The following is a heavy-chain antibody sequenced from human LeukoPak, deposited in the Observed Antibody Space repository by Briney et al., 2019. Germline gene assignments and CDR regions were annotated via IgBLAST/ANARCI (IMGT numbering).Heavy chain of an antibody. Sequence: PGGSLRLSCAAPGFTFSYYWMSWVRQAPGRGLEWVANINQDGSEKHYVASVKGRFTISTDNAKNSLYLQMNSLRAEDTAVYYCARDRKSSSPGNYFDYWGQGTLVTVSS. D-gene: IGHD6-6*01. CDR2: INQDGSEK. CDR1: GFTFSYYW. J-gene: IGHJ4*02. V-gene: IGHV3-7*01. CDR3: ARDRKSSSPGNYFDY.